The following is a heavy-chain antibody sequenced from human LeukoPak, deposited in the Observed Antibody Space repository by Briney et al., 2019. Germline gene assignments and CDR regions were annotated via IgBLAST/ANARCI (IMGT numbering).Heavy chain of an antibody. CDR1: GFTFSNAW. D-gene: IGHD3-10*01. V-gene: IGHV3-15*01. CDR3: TAYYYGSGTYYNQFDY. J-gene: IGHJ4*02. CDR2: IKSKTDGGTT. Sequence: GGSLRLSCAASGFTFSNAWMTWVRQAPGKGLEWDGRIKSKTDGGTTDYAAPVKGRFTFSRDDPKNTLYLQMNSLKTEDTAVYYCTAYYYGSGTYYNQFDYWGQGTLVTVSS.